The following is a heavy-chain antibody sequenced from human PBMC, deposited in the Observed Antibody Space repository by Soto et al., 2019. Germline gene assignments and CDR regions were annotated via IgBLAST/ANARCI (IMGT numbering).Heavy chain of an antibody. J-gene: IGHJ4*02. CDR2: IWYDGSNK. CDR1: GFTFSSYG. V-gene: IGHV3-33*01. CDR3: AREELSSGWYYFDY. Sequence: LRLSCAASGFTFSSYGMHWVRQAPGKGLEWVAVIWYDGSNKYYADSVKGRFTISRDNSKNTLYLQMSSLRAEDTAVYYCAREELSSGWYYFDYWGQGTLVTVSS. D-gene: IGHD6-19*01.